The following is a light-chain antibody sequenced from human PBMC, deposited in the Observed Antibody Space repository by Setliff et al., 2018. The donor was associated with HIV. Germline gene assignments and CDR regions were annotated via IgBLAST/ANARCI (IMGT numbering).Light chain of an antibody. CDR1: SSDVGSYNY. Sequence: QSVLTQPASVSGFPGQSITISCTGSSSDVGSYNYVSWYQQHPGKAPQLIIYDVDKRPSGVSHRFSGSKSGNTASLTISGLQAEDEADYFCSSYINTFIFGGGTKVTV. J-gene: IGLJ1*01. V-gene: IGLV2-14*03. CDR2: DVD. CDR3: SSYINTFI.